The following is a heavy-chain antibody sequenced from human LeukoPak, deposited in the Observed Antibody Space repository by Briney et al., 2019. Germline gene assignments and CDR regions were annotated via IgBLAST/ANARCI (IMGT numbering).Heavy chain of an antibody. CDR2: IYYTRSA. Sequence: SETLSLTCTVSGGSVNSCDWSWIRQPPGKGLELIGFIYYTRSASNNPSLKSRVTISVDTSKNQFSLKLSSVTAADTAVYYCARGYDILTGYYRYYYYGMDVWGPGTTVTASS. J-gene: IGHJ6*02. V-gene: IGHV4-59*02. D-gene: IGHD3-9*01. CDR3: ARGYDILTGYYRYYYYGMDV. CDR1: GGSVNSCD.